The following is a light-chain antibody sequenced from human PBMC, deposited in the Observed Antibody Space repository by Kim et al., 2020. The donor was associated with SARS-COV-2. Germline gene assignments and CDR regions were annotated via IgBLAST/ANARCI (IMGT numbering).Light chain of an antibody. CDR3: SSYTSSSTRV. V-gene: IGLV2-14*03. J-gene: IGLJ3*02. CDR2: DVS. Sequence: GHSINISCTGTSSDVGGYNYVSWYQQHPGRAPKLMIYDVSNRPSGVSNRFSGSKSGNTASLTISGLQPEDEADYYCSSYTSSSTRVFGGGTQLTVL. CDR1: SSDVGGYNY.